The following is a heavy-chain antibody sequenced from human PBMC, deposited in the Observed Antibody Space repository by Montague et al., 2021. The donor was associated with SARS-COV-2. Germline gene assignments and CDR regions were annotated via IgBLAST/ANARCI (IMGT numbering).Heavy chain of an antibody. CDR3: KRYGSYFEH. CDR1: GGSITSYF. CDR2: IYYDGST. Sequence: SETLSLTCTVSGGSITSYFWSWIRHTPGKGLEWIGYIYYDGSTNYNPTLKSRVTMSVDSSKNQFSLRLSSVTAADTAVYYCKRYGSYFEHWGQGTLVTVSS. D-gene: IGHD1-26*01. J-gene: IGHJ4*02. V-gene: IGHV4-59*03.